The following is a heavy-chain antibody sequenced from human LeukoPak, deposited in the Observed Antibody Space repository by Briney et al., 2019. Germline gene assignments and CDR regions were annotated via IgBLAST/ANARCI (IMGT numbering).Heavy chain of an antibody. V-gene: IGHV4-59*08. Sequence: KASETLSLTCTVSGGSISSYYWSWIRQPPGKGLEWIGYIYYSGSTNYNPSLKSRVTISVDTSKNQFSLKLSSVTAADTAVYYCARMATIRGWSSNWFDPWGQGTLVTVSS. CDR3: ARMATIRGWSSNWFDP. CDR1: GGSISSYY. D-gene: IGHD5-24*01. J-gene: IGHJ5*02. CDR2: IYYSGST.